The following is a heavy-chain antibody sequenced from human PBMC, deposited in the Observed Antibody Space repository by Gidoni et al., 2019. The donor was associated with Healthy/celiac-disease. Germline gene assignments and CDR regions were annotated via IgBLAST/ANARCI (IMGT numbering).Heavy chain of an antibody. CDR3: ARVSSAYTPFTIFGVVPGGGLDY. J-gene: IGHJ4*02. V-gene: IGHV4-59*01. Sequence: QVQLHESGPGLVKPSETLSLTCTVAGGSISSYYRSWIRQPPGRGLEWIGYIYYSGSTNYNPSLKSRVTISVDTAKNQFSLKLSSVTAADTAVYYCARVSSAYTPFTIFGVVPGGGLDYWGQGTLVTVSS. D-gene: IGHD3-3*01. CDR1: GGSISSYY. CDR2: IYYSGST.